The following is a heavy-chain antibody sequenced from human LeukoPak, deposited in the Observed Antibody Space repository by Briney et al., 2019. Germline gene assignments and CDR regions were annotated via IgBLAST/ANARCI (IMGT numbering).Heavy chain of an antibody. D-gene: IGHD1-1*01. Sequence: SETLSLTCTVSDGSISGYYWSWIRQPPGKGLEYIGYIYYSGSASYNPSLKSRVTISVDTSKSQFSLKLSSVTAADTAVYYCARHRPGRAYNWFDPWGQGTLVTVSS. J-gene: IGHJ5*02. CDR1: DGSISGYY. CDR3: ARHRPGRAYNWFDP. CDR2: IYYSGSA. V-gene: IGHV4-59*08.